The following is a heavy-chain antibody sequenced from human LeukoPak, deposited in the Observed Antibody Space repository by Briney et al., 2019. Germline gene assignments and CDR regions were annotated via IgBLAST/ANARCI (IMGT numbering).Heavy chain of an antibody. CDR3: ANSEQWLVHINYYGMDV. Sequence: PGGSLRLSCAASGFTFSSYAMSWVRQAPGKGLEWVSAISGSGGSTYYADSVKGRFTISRDNSKNTLYLQMNSLRAEDTAVYYCANSEQWLVHINYYGMDVWGQGTTVTVSS. CDR2: ISGSGGST. J-gene: IGHJ6*02. CDR1: GFTFSSYA. D-gene: IGHD6-19*01. V-gene: IGHV3-23*01.